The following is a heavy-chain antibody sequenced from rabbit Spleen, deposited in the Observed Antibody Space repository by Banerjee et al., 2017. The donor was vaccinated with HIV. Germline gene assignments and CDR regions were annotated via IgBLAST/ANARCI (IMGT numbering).Heavy chain of an antibody. Sequence: QEQLEESGGDLVKPGASLTLTCTASGFSFSGRYYMCWVRQAPGKGLEWIACIYVGDTSSTHYASWVNGRFTISKTSSTTVTLQMTSLTAADTATYFCARAIVPWLGLTRLDLWGPGTLVTVS. D-gene: IGHD4-1*01. CDR1: GFSFSGRYY. CDR3: ARAIVPWLGLTRLDL. V-gene: IGHV1S45*01. J-gene: IGHJ3*01. CDR2: IYVGDTSST.